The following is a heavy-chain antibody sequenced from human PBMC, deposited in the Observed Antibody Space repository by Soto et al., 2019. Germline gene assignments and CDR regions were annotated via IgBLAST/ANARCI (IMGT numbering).Heavy chain of an antibody. CDR3: ARLGHPGH. CDR2: VIPILGTA. Sequence: QVQLVQSGAEVKKPGSSVKVSCTASGGSLRNSVISWVRQAPAQRLEWMGGVIPILGTANYAQKFQGRVTMPADEATSTAYMDLSSLGPDDTAVYYCARLGHPGHWGPGTLVIVSS. CDR1: GGSLRNSV. J-gene: IGHJ4*02. V-gene: IGHV1-69*01.